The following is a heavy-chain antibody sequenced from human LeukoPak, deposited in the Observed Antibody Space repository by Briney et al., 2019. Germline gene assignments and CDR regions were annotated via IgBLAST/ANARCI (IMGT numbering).Heavy chain of an antibody. J-gene: IGHJ4*02. CDR1: RFPFSSYG. CDR2: LVHDARS. V-gene: IGHV3-33*01. CDR3: ARDLSAAFDF. D-gene: IGHD6-19*01. Sequence: HPGTSLRLSCAASRFPFSSYGMHWVRQAPGKGLEWVARLVHDARSDYANSVKGRFSISRDDSKNTLFLDMSNLRVEDTALYYCARDLSAAFDFWGQGVLVTVSS.